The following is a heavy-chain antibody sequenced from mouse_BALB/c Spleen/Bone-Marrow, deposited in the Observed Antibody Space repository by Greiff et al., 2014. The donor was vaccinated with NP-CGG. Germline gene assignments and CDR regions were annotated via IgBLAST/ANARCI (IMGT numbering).Heavy chain of an antibody. CDR2: LWADGST. V-gene: IGHV2-9*02. CDR3: ARITTPTGAMDY. D-gene: IGHD1-2*01. Sequence: QVQLKESGPGLVAPSQSLFITCTVSGFSLTTYGVHWVRQPPGKGLEWLGVLWADGSTNYNSALMSRLSISKDNSKSQVFLKMNSLQTDDTAMYYCARITTPTGAMDYWGQGTSVTVSS. CDR1: GFSLTTYG. J-gene: IGHJ4*01.